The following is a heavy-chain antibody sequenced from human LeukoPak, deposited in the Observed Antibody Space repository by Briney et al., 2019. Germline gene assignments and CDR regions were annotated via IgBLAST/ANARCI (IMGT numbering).Heavy chain of an antibody. J-gene: IGHJ4*02. CDR3: EKDTRYGDYGLDY. CDR1: GLTFSSYA. CDR2: ISENGGTT. V-gene: IGHV3-23*01. Sequence: GGSLRLSCAASGLTFSSYAMSWLRQAPGKGLEWVSAISENGGTTYYADSVKGRSTISRDNSKNTLSLQLNSLRAEDTAVYYCEKDTRYGDYGLDYWGQGTLVTVPS. D-gene: IGHD4-17*01.